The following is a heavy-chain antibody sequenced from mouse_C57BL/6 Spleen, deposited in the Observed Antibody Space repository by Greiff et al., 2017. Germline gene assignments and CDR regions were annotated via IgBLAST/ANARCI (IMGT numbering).Heavy chain of an antibody. CDR1: GYTFTSYW. CDR2: IDPSDSYT. J-gene: IGHJ4*01. V-gene: IGHV1-69*01. CDR3: ARGGAKPYYAMDY. Sequence: QVQLQQPGAELVMPGASVKLSCKASGYTFTSYWMHWVKQRPGQGLEWIGEIDPSDSYTNYNQKFKGKSTLTVDKSSSTAYMQLSSLTSEDSAVYYCARGGAKPYYAMDYWGQGTSVTVSS.